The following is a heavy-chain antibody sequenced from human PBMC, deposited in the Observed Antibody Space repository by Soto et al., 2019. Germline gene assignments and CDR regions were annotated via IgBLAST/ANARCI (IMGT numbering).Heavy chain of an antibody. CDR1: GGSISSSNW. D-gene: IGHD2-2*01. V-gene: IGHV4-4*02. CDR2: IYHSGST. CDR3: ARVVGGYYYGIDV. J-gene: IGHJ6*02. Sequence: QVQLQESGPGLVKPSGTLSLTCAVSGGSISSSNWWSWVRQPPGKGLEWIGEIYHSGSTNYNPSLKRRVTISVDKSKNQFSLKLSSVPAEDTAVYYCARVVGGYYYGIDVWGQGTTVTVSS.